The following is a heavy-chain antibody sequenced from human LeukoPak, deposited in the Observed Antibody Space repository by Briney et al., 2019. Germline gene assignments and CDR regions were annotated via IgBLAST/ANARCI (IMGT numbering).Heavy chain of an antibody. D-gene: IGHD3-10*01. CDR3: ASDWSGGGYFDY. V-gene: IGHV3-21*01. CDR2: ISSSSSYI. CDR1: GFTFSSYS. J-gene: IGHJ4*02. Sequence: GGSLRLSCAASGFTFSSYSMNWVRQAPGKGLEWVSSISSSSSYIYYADSVKGRFTISRDNAKNSLYLQMNSLRAEDTAVYYCASDWSGGGYFDYWGQGTLVTVSS.